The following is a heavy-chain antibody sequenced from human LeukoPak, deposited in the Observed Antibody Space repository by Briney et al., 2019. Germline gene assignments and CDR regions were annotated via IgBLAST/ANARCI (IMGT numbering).Heavy chain of an antibody. CDR1: GGSISSYY. CDR3: ARVPIRFYFDY. D-gene: IGHD3-3*01. Sequence: SETLSLTCTVSGGSISSYYGSWIRQPPGKGLEWIGYIYYSGSTNYNPSLKSRVTISVDTSKNQFSLKLSSVNAADTAVYYCARVPIRFYFDYWGQGTLVTVSS. J-gene: IGHJ4*02. CDR2: IYYSGST. V-gene: IGHV4-59*01.